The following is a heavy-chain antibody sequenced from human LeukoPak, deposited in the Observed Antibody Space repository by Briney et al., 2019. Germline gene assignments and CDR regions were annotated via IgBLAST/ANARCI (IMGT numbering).Heavy chain of an antibody. J-gene: IGHJ6*03. CDR2: IYTSGST. V-gene: IGHV4-4*08. Sequence: PSETLSLTCTVSGGSISNYWSWIRQAPGKGLEWIGYIYTSGSTNYNPSLKSRVTISVDTSKNQFSLKLSSVTAADTAVYYCARSVRGAMSGYYYYMDVWGKGTTVTISS. CDR1: GGSISNY. CDR3: ARSVRGAMSGYYYYMDV. D-gene: IGHD3-10*01.